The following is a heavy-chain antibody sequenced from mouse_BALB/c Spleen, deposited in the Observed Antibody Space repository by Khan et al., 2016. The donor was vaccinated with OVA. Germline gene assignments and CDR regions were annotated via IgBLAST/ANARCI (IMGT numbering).Heavy chain of an antibody. CDR1: GYSITSDYA. CDR2: ISYSGRT. J-gene: IGHJ2*01. D-gene: IGHD1-1*01. V-gene: IGHV3-2*02. CDR3: ARSVTITTVVATDVDY. Sequence: EVQLVESGPGLVKPSQSLSLTCTVTGYSITSDYAWNWIRQFPGNKLEWMGYISYSGRTSYNPSLKSRISITRDTSKNQFFLQLNSVTTEDTATYYCARSVTITTVVATDVDYWGQGTTLTVSS.